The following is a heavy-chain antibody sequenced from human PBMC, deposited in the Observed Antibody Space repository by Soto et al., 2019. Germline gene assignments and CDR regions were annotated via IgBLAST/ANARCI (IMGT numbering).Heavy chain of an antibody. Sequence: SETLSLTCTVSGGSISSSSYYWGWIRQPPGKGLEWIGSIYYSGSTYYNLSLKSRVSMSVDTSKNQFSLRLISVTAADTAKYFCAREGNLGRWLQPLDFWGQGTLVTVSS. CDR3: AREGNLGRWLQPLDF. D-gene: IGHD5-12*01. CDR1: GGSISSSSYY. V-gene: IGHV4-39*07. J-gene: IGHJ4*02. CDR2: IYYSGST.